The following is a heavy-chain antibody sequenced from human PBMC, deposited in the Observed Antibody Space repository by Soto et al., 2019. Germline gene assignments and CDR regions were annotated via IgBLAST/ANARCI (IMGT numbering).Heavy chain of an antibody. J-gene: IGHJ6*03. V-gene: IGHV1-24*01. D-gene: IGHD3-10*01. CDR2: FDTEDGET. CDR3: ATDLRAGDYYGSGSHHYYMDV. CDR1: GYTLTELS. Sequence: ASVKVSCKVSGYTLTELSMHWVRQAPGKGLEWMGGFDTEDGETIYAQKFQGRVTMTEDTSTDTAYMELSSLRSEDTAVYYCATDLRAGDYYGSGSHHYYMDVWGKGTTVTVSS.